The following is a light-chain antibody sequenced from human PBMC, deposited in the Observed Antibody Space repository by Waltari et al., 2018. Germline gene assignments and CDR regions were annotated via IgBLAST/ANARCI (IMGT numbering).Light chain of an antibody. CDR3: QQYNSYPPT. Sequence: DIQMDQSHSTLSESVGDRVTITCRASQSISNWLAWYQQKPGKAPKVLIYEASNLKSGVPSRFSGSGSGTEFTLTIINLQPDYFGIYYCQQYNSYPPTFGGGTKVEIK. V-gene: IGKV1-5*03. CDR1: QSISNW. CDR2: EAS. J-gene: IGKJ4*01.